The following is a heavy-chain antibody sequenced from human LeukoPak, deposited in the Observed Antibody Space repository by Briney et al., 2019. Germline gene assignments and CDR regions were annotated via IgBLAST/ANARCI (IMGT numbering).Heavy chain of an antibody. V-gene: IGHV3-7*01. CDR3: AKEGAFPIITYDS. CDR2: IKRDGNEK. J-gene: IGHJ5*01. CDR1: GFTFSSYW. D-gene: IGHD3-10*01. Sequence: GGSLRLSCAASGFTFSSYWMNWVRQAPGKGLEWVANIKRDGNEKNYVDSVKGRFSISRDNAKNSLYLQMDSLRAEDTAVYYCAKEGAFPIITYDSWGQGALVTVSS.